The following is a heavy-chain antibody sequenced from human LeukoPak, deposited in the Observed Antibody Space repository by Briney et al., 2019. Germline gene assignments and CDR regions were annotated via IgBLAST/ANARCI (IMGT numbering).Heavy chain of an antibody. CDR1: GDSVSSNSAT. Sequence: SSQTLSLTCAISGDSVSSNSATWDWIRQSPSRGLEWLGRTYYRSKWYNDYAVSVKSRVTINPDTSKNQFSLQLNSVTPEDTAVYYCAREGSDGYLFDYWGQGSLVIVSS. D-gene: IGHD3-22*01. V-gene: IGHV6-1*01. CDR3: AREGSDGYLFDY. CDR2: TYYRSKWYN. J-gene: IGHJ4*02.